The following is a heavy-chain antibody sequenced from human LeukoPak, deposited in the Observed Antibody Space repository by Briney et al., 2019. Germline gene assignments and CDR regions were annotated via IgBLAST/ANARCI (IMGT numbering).Heavy chain of an antibody. Sequence: PGGSLRLSCAASGFTFSSYAMSWVRQARAKGLESVSSVSGSAGTTYYADSVKGRFTISRDNPKNTLYLQMNSLRADDTALYYCARPPLVRYFASWGQGTLVTVSS. D-gene: IGHD2-2*01. J-gene: IGHJ4*02. CDR3: ARPPLVRYFAS. V-gene: IGHV3-23*01. CDR2: VSGSAGTT. CDR1: GFTFSSYA.